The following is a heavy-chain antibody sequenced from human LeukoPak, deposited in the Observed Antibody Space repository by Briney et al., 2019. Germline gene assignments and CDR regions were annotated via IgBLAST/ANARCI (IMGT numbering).Heavy chain of an antibody. D-gene: IGHD5-18*01. CDR3: ARDYGWIQLGNQYYGMDV. J-gene: IGHJ6*02. CDR2: IYYSGST. Sequence: SETLSLTCTVSGGSISSYYWSWIRQPPGKGLEWIGYIYYSGSTNYYPSLKSRVTISVDTSKNQFSLKLSSVTAADTAVYYCARDYGWIQLGNQYYGMDVWGQGTTVTVSS. V-gene: IGHV4-59*01. CDR1: GGSISSYY.